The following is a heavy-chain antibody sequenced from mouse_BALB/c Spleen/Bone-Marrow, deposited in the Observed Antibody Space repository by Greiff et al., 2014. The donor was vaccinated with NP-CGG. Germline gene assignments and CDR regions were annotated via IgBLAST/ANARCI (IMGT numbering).Heavy chain of an antibody. J-gene: IGHJ2*01. V-gene: IGHV1-9*01. CDR2: IFPGSGTT. CDR1: GYTFSNYW. CDR3: ARGFPLDF. Sequence: VKLMESGAELMKPGASVKISCKATGYTFSNYWIEWVKQRPGHGLEWIGEIFPGSGTTNYNEKFDDKAAFTADTSSNTAYMQLSSMTSEDSAVYYCARGFPLDFWGQGTTLTVSS.